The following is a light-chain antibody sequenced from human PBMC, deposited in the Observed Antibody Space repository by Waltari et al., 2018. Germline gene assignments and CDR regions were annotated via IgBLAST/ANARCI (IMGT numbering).Light chain of an antibody. CDR3: CSYAGSSTVV. J-gene: IGLJ2*01. Sequence: ALTPPAPVSVSPGQSLTISCTGTSSYDGIYNLVSWYQQHPGKAPKLMIYEVNKRPSGVSNLFAGSKSDNTASLTFSGIQAEDEADFYFCSYAGSSTVVFGGGTKLTVL. CDR2: EVN. V-gene: IGLV2-23*02. CDR1: SSYDGIYNL.